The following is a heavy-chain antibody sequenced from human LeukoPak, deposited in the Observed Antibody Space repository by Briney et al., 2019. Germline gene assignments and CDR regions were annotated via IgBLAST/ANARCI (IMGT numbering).Heavy chain of an antibody. J-gene: IGHJ4*02. Sequence: GGSLRLSCAASGFTFSHYYMSWVRQAPGKGLEWVANIKQDGSEQFYLDSVKGRFTISRDNAKNSLYLQMNSLRAEDTALYYCAKSRSGWSSPNDYWGQGTLVTVSS. V-gene: IGHV3-7*03. CDR1: GFTFSHYY. D-gene: IGHD6-19*01. CDR3: AKSRSGWSSPNDY. CDR2: IKQDGSEQ.